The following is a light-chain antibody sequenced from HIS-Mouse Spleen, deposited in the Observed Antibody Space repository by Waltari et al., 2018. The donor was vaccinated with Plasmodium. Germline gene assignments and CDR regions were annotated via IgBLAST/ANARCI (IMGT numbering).Light chain of an antibody. CDR2: KDS. J-gene: IGLJ3*02. CDR3: YSAADNNLV. V-gene: IGLV3-27*01. Sequence: SYELTQPSPVSVSPEQTARITRSGDVLAKKYARWFQQKPGQAPVLVIYKDSERPSGIPERFSGSSSGTTVTLTISGAQVEDEADYYCYSAADNNLVFGGGTKLTVL. CDR1: VLAKKY.